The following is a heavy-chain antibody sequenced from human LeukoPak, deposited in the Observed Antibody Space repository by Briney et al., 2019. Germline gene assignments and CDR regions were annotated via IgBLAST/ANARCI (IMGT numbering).Heavy chain of an antibody. D-gene: IGHD5-18*01. Sequence: SETLSLTCTVSGGSISSYYWSWIRQPPGKGLEWIGYIYYSGSTNYNPSLKSRVTISVDTSKNQFSLKLSPVTAADPAVYYCARNPGYSYSDYWGQGTLVTVSS. J-gene: IGHJ4*02. CDR1: GGSISSYY. V-gene: IGHV4-59*08. CDR2: IYYSGST. CDR3: ARNPGYSYSDY.